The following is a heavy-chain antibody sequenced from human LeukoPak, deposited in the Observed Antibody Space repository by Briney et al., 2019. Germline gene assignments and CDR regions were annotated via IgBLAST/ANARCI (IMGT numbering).Heavy chain of an antibody. D-gene: IGHD6-19*01. J-gene: IGHJ3*02. CDR2: IKQDGSEK. CDR3: AREGLYSSGWNDAFDI. Sequence: GGSLRLSCAASGFTFSSYWMSWVRQAPGKGLEWVANIKQDGSEKYYVDSVKGRFTTSRDNAKNSLYLQMNSLRAEDTAVYYCAREGLYSSGWNDAFDIWGQGTMVTVSS. CDR1: GFTFSSYW. V-gene: IGHV3-7*01.